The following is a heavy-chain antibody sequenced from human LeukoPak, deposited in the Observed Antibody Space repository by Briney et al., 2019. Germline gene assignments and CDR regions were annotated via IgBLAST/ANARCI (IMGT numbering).Heavy chain of an antibody. CDR3: ARYMVRGVKAFDY. CDR2: VYYSGST. V-gene: IGHV4-59*01. Sequence: SETLSLTCTVSGGSISSYYWSWIRQPPGKGLEWIGYVYYSGSTNYNPSLKSRVTISVDTSKNQFSLKLSSVTAADTAVYYCARYMVRGVKAFDYWGQGTLVTVSS. D-gene: IGHD3-10*01. CDR1: GGSISSYY. J-gene: IGHJ4*02.